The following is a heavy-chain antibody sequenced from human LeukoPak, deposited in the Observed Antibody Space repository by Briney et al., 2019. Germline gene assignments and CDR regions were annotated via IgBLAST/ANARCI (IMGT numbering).Heavy chain of an antibody. CDR2: ISASGGST. Sequence: PGGSLRLSCAASGFTFSRSDMIWVRQAPGKGLEWVSIISASGGSTFYADSVKGRFTISRDNSKNMVYLQMNSLRANDTAVYYCAKTAVVITFRFDDWGQGALVTVSS. V-gene: IGHV3-23*01. D-gene: IGHD4/OR15-4a*01. J-gene: IGHJ4*02. CDR1: GFTFSRSD. CDR3: AKTAVVITFRFDD.